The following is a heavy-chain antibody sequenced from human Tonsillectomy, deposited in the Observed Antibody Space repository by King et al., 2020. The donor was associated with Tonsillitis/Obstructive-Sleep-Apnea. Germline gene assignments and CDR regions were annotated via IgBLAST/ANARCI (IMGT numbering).Heavy chain of an antibody. Sequence: VQLVESGGGLVQPGGSLRLSCAASGFTFSSYEMNWVRQALGKGLEWVSYISSSGSTIYSADSVKGRFTISRDNAKNSLSLQMNSLRAEDTAVYYCARVGLEYQLLGPWGYYGMDVWGQGTTVTVSS. CDR3: ARVGLEYQLLGPWGYYGMDV. CDR1: GFTFSSYE. J-gene: IGHJ6*02. CDR2: ISSSGSTI. V-gene: IGHV3-48*03. D-gene: IGHD2-2*01.